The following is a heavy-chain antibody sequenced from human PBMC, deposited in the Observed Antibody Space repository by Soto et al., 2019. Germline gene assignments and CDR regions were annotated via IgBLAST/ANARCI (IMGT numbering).Heavy chain of an antibody. CDR1: GYSFTSYW. D-gene: IGHD6-19*01. J-gene: IGHJ4*02. V-gene: IGHV5-51*01. CDR3: ARRIQLDSSGWYIYYFDY. Sequence: GESLKISCKGSGYSFTSYWIGWVRQMPGKGLEWMGIIYPGDSDTRYSPSFQGQVTISADKSISTAYLQWSSLKASDTAMYYCARRIQLDSSGWYIYYFDYRGQGTLVTVSS. CDR2: IYPGDSDT.